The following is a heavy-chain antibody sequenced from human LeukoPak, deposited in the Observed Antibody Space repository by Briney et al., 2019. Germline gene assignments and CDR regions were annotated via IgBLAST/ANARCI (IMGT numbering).Heavy chain of an antibody. CDR1: GGSFSGYY. J-gene: IGHJ2*01. CDR2: INHSGST. CDR3: ARDRTPYCSSTSCSRRTWYFDL. V-gene: IGHV4-34*01. D-gene: IGHD2-2*01. Sequence: KPSETLSLTCAVHGGSFSGYYWSWIRQPPGKGLEWIGEINHSGSTNYNPSLKSRVTISVDTSKNQFSLKLSSVTAADTAVYYCARDRTPYCSSTSCSRRTWYFDLWGRGTLVTVSS.